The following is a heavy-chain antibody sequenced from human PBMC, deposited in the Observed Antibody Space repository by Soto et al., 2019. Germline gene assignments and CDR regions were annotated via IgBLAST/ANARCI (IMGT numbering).Heavy chain of an antibody. V-gene: IGHV4-59*01. CDR2: IYYSGST. J-gene: IGHJ6*02. CDR1: GGSISSYY. CDR3: ARGPLEAQLRYYYYGMDV. D-gene: IGHD1-1*01. Sequence: SETLSLTCTVSGGSISSYYWSWIRQPPWKGLEWIGYIYYSGSTNYNPSLKSRVTISVDTSKNQFSLKLSSVTAADTAVYYCARGPLEAQLRYYYYGMDVWGQGTTVTVSS.